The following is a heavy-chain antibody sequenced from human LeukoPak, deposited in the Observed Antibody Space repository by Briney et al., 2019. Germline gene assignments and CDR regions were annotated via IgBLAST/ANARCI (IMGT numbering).Heavy chain of an antibody. Sequence: SETLSLTCTVSGVSLSSYYWSWIRQPPGKGLEWIGYILHSGSTNYNPSLKSRVTISVDTSKNQFSLKLTSVTAADTAVYYCARHSTIAAHWFDPWGQGTLVTVSS. CDR2: ILHSGST. V-gene: IGHV4-59*08. CDR1: GVSLSSYY. J-gene: IGHJ5*02. CDR3: ARHSTIAAHWFDP. D-gene: IGHD6-6*01.